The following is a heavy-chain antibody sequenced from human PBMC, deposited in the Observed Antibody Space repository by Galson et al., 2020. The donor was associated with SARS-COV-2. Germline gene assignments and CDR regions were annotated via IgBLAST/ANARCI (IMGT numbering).Heavy chain of an antibody. CDR3: ARDAYYYDSSGYYDYYYYMDV. V-gene: IGHV3-30*04. D-gene: IGHD3-22*01. J-gene: IGHJ6*03. Sequence: GGSLRLSCAASGFTFSSYAMHWVRQAPGKGLEWVAVISYDGSNKYYADSVKGRFTISRDNSKNTLYLQMNSLRAEDTAVYYCARDAYYYDSSGYYDYYYYMDVWGKGTTVTVSS. CDR2: ISYDGSNK. CDR1: GFTFSSYA.